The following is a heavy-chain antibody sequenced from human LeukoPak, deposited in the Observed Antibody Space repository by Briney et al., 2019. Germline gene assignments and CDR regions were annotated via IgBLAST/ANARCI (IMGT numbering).Heavy chain of an antibody. V-gene: IGHV3-48*03. CDR3: VRDVWGDRDSYFDY. J-gene: IGHJ4*02. D-gene: IGHD2-21*01. Sequence: PGGSLRLSCAASGFTFSSYEMNWVRQAPGKGLEWISYISSIGRTMYYADSVRGRFTISRDNAKNTLYLQMNSLRAEDTAVYYCVRDVWGDRDSYFDYWGQGTLVTVSS. CDR1: GFTFSSYE. CDR2: ISSIGRTM.